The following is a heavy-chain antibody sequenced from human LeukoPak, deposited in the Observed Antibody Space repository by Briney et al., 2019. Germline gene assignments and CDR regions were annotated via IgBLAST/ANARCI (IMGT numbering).Heavy chain of an antibody. Sequence: SETLSLTCTVSGGSIRSYYWSWIRQPPGKGLEWIAYIYYSGSTNYNPSLKSRVTISVDMSKNQFSLKLSSVTAADTAVYYCARVQGSMVRGVIRAAWFDPWGQGTLVTVSS. V-gene: IGHV4-59*01. D-gene: IGHD3-10*01. CDR1: GGSIRSYY. CDR2: IYYSGST. J-gene: IGHJ5*02. CDR3: ARVQGSMVRGVIRAAWFDP.